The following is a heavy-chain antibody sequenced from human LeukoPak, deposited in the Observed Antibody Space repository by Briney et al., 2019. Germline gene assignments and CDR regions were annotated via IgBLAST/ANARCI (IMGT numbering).Heavy chain of an antibody. D-gene: IGHD1-26*01. CDR2: ISTTSNYI. V-gene: IGHV3-21*01. CDR3: ARVHSGSPH. J-gene: IGHJ4*02. Sequence: GGSLRLSCAASGFTFSSYNMNWVRQAPGRGLEWVSSISTTSNYIYYADSVKGRFTISRDNAKNSLYLQMNSLRAEDTAVYYCARVHSGSPHWGQGTLVTVSS. CDR1: GFTFSSYN.